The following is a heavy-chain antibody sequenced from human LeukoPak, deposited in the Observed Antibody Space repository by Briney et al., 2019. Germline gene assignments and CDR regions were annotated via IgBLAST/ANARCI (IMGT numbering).Heavy chain of an antibody. CDR3: AKTSWVSSTDAVR. V-gene: IGHV3-23*01. CDR2: ISGSGGST. D-gene: IGHD3-16*01. J-gene: IGHJ4*02. CDR1: GFTFSSYA. Sequence: GGSLRLSCAASGFTFSSYAMSWVRQAPGKGLEWVSAISGSGGSTYYADSVKGRFTLSSDSSRNTVYFQLNNLRVEDTAIYYCAKTSWVSSTDAVRWGQGILVTVSS.